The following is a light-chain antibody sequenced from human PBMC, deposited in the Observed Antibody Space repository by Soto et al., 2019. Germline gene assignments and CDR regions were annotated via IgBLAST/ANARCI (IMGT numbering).Light chain of an antibody. V-gene: IGKV1-5*01. J-gene: IGKJ4*01. CDR2: DAS. Sequence: DRVTITCRASQSISDSLAWYQQKPGKAPFLLISDASNLERGVPSRFSGSGSGTEFTLTISSMQPDDFATYYCQQLNSYPLTFGGGAKVDIK. CDR3: QQLNSYPLT. CDR1: QSISDS.